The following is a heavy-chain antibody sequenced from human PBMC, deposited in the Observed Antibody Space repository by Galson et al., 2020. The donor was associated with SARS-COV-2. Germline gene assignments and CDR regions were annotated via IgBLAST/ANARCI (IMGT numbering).Heavy chain of an antibody. CDR2: IYYSGST. J-gene: IGHJ3*02. CDR1: GGSIRSYY. Sequence: SETLSLTCTVSGGSIRSYYWSWIRQPPGKGPEWIGYIYYSGSTNYNPSLKSPVTISVDTSKNQFSLKLSSVTAADTAVYYCARHGRNTSFGVVIIPAAFDIWGQGTMVTVSS. V-gene: IGHV4-59*08. CDR3: ARHGRNTSFGVVIIPAAFDI. D-gene: IGHD3-3*01.